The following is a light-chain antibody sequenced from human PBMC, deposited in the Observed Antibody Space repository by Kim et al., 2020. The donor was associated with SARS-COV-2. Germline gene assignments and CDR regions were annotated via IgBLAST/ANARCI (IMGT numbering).Light chain of an antibody. CDR1: TLPEKQ. CDR2: KDN. V-gene: IGLV3-25*03. J-gene: IGLJ1*01. Sequence: VSPGQTARITCSGDTLPEKQTYWYQQKSGQAPLLVIYKDNERPSGIPGRFSGSSSGTTVTLTISGVQAEDDADYYCQSADGSGTYVFGTETKVTVL. CDR3: QSADGSGTYV.